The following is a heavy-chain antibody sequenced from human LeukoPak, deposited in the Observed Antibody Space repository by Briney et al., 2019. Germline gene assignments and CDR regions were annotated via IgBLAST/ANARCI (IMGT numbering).Heavy chain of an antibody. CDR1: GGSTSSYY. Sequence: SETLSLTCTVSGGSTSSYYWSWIRQPPGKGLEWIGYIYYSGSTNYNPSLKSRVTISVDTSKNQFSLKLSFVTAADTAVYYCAGVRLEGPPDYWGQGTLVTVSS. V-gene: IGHV4-59*01. CDR3: AGVRLEGPPDY. D-gene: IGHD1-1*01. CDR2: IYYSGST. J-gene: IGHJ4*02.